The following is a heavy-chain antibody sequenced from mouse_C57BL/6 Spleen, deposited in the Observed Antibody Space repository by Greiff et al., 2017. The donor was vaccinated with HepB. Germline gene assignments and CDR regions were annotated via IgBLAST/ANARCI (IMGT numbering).Heavy chain of an antibody. J-gene: IGHJ2*01. D-gene: IGHD1-1*01. Sequence: VQLQQSGAELVKPGASVKISCKASGYAFSSYWMNWVKQRPGKGLEWIGQIYTGDGDTNDNGKFKGKATLTANKSSRTAYMQLSSLTSEDSAVYFCARSVTTVVAKDYFDYWGQGTTLTVSS. CDR3: ARSVTTVVAKDYFDY. CDR1: GYAFSSYW. CDR2: IYTGDGDT. V-gene: IGHV1-80*01.